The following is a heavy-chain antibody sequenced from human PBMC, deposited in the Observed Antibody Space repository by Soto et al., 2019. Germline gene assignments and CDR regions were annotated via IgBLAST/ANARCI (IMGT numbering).Heavy chain of an antibody. D-gene: IGHD4-4*01. J-gene: IGHJ4*02. CDR1: GGTFKNYA. CDR2: FIPIFGTG. Sequence: QVQLVQSGAEVKKPGSSMRVSCKASGGTFKNYAFSWVRQAPGQGLEWMGGFIPIFGTGNYAEEFQGRVSITADESTKTVYMDLRSLRSDDTAVYYCARWGLYSQSVRSVDSWGQGTLVTVSS. CDR3: ARWGLYSQSVRSVDS. V-gene: IGHV1-69*01.